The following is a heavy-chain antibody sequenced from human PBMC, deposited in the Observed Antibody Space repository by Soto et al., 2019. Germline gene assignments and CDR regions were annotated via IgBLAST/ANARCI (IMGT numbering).Heavy chain of an antibody. J-gene: IGHJ3*02. CDR3: GKDAIAGNGVWETFDM. V-gene: IGHV3-23*01. Sequence: EVQLLESGGGLVQPGGSLRLSCAASGFDFSAYAMSWVRQAPGKGLQWVSGLFGSGGGIHYADSVRGRFTVSRDNSKSTLELAMNRLRAEETAVNYCGKDAIAGNGVWETFDMWGQGTEVTVSS. CDR1: GFDFSAYA. D-gene: IGHD2-8*01. CDR2: LFGSGGGI.